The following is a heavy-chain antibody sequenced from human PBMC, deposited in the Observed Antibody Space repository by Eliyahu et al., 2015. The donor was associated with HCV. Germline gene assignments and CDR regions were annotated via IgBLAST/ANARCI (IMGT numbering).Heavy chain of an antibody. CDR2: IWYDGSNK. V-gene: IGHV3-33*01. Sequence: QVQLVESGGGVVQPGRSLRLSCXASGFXFSSYGMHWVRQAPGKGLEWVAVIWYDGSNKYYADSVKGRFTISRDNSKNTLYLQMNSLRAEDTAVYYCARGLNDYGDYVEYFQHWGQGTLVTVSS. J-gene: IGHJ1*01. D-gene: IGHD4-17*01. CDR1: GFXFSSYG. CDR3: ARGLNDYGDYVEYFQH.